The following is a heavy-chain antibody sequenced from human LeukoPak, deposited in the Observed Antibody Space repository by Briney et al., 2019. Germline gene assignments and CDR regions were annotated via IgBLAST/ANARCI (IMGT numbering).Heavy chain of an antibody. D-gene: IGHD3-10*01. CDR1: GYTFTSYG. CDR3: ARLCLGSGRDFDY. Sequence: GASVKVSCKASGYTFTSYGISWVRQMPGKGLEWMGIIYPGDSDTRYSPSFQGQVTISADKSISTAYLQWSSLKASDTAMYYCARLCLGSGRDFDYWGQGTLVTVSS. V-gene: IGHV5-51*01. J-gene: IGHJ4*02. CDR2: IYPGDSDT.